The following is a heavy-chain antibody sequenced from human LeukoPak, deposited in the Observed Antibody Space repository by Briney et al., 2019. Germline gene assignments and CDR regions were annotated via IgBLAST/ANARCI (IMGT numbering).Heavy chain of an antibody. V-gene: IGHV3-11*01. CDR2: ISSSGSTI. CDR1: GFTFSDYY. D-gene: IGHD1-26*01. Sequence: GGSLRLSCAASGFTFSDYYMSWIRQAPGKGLEWVSYISSSGSTIYYTDSVKGRFTISRDNAKNSLYLQMNSLRAEDTAVYYCARDLVGATREYYMDVWGKGTTVTVSS. J-gene: IGHJ6*03. CDR3: ARDLVGATREYYMDV.